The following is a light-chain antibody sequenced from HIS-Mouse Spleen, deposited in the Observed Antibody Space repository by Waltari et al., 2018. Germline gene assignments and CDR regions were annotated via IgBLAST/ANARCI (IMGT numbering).Light chain of an antibody. V-gene: IGKV1-9*01. CDR1: QGISSY. J-gene: IGKJ1*01. CDR2: AAS. Sequence: DIQLTQSPSFLSASVGDRVTITCRASQGISSYLAWYQQKPGKAPKLLIYAASTLQRGVPSRFSGSGSGTEFTLTISSLQPEDFATYDCQQLNSYPPTFGQGTKVEIK. CDR3: QQLNSYPPT.